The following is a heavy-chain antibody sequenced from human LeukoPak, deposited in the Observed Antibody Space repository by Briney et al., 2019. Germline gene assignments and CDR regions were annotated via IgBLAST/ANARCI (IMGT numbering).Heavy chain of an antibody. D-gene: IGHD2-2*02. Sequence: SETLSLTCAVYGGSFSGYYWSWIRQPPGKGLEWIGEINHSGSINYNPSLKSRVTISVDTSKNQFSLKLSSVTAADTAVYYCARGPTHADIVVVPAPTPNYNWFDPWGQGTLVTVSS. CDR3: ARGPTHADIVVVPAPTPNYNWFDP. CDR2: INHSGSI. V-gene: IGHV4-34*01. J-gene: IGHJ5*02. CDR1: GGSFSGYY.